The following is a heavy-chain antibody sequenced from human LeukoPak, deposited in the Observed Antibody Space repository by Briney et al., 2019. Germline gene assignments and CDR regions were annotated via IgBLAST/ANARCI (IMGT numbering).Heavy chain of an antibody. CDR1: GGSVSSGSYY. J-gene: IGHJ5*02. CDR3: ARTYSSSSFWFDP. Sequence: SETLSLTCTVSGGSVSSGSYYWSWIRQPPGKGLEWIGYIYYSGSTYYNPSLKSRVTISVDTSKNQFSLKLSSVTAADTAVYYCARTYSSSSFWFDPWGQGTLVTVSS. V-gene: IGHV4-31*03. D-gene: IGHD6-6*01. CDR2: IYYSGST.